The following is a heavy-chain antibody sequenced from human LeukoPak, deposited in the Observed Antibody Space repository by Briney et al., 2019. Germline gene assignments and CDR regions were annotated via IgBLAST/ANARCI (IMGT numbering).Heavy chain of an antibody. Sequence: SETLSLTCAVYGGSFSGYYWSWIRRPPGKGLEWIGEINHSGSTNYNPSLKSRVTISVDTSKNQFSLKLSSVTAADTAVYYCARVLGYCSSTSCRHYYYYGMDVWGQGTTVTVSS. CDR3: ARVLGYCSSTSCRHYYYYGMDV. J-gene: IGHJ6*02. CDR1: GGSFSGYY. CDR2: INHSGST. V-gene: IGHV4-34*01. D-gene: IGHD2-2*01.